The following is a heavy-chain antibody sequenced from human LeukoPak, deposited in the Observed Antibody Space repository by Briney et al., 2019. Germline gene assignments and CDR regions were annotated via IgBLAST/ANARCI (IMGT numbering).Heavy chain of an antibody. J-gene: IGHJ3*02. CDR3: ASEPYSSSYHGAFDI. Sequence: PSETLSLTCAVYGGSFSGYYWSWIRQPPGKGLEWIGEINHSGSTNYNPSLKSRVTISVDTSKNQFSLKLSSVTAADTAVYYCASEPYSSSYHGAFDIWGQGTMVTVSS. D-gene: IGHD6-13*01. V-gene: IGHV4-34*01. CDR1: GGSFSGYY. CDR2: INHSGST.